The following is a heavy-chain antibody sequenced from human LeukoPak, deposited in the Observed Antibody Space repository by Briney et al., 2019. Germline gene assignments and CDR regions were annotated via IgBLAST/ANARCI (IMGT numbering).Heavy chain of an antibody. Sequence: GGSLRLSCAASGFTFSNYWMNWVRQAPGKGLEWVANIDQDGSKKYYVDSVRGRFTISRDNAKKSLYLQLNSLRAEDTALYYFASGGSDYWGQGTLVTVSS. D-gene: IGHD3-10*01. CDR3: ASGGSDY. CDR1: GFTFSNYW. J-gene: IGHJ4*02. V-gene: IGHV3-7*01. CDR2: IDQDGSKK.